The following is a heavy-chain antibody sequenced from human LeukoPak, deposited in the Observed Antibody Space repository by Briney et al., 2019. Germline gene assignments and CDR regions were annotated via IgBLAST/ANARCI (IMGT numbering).Heavy chain of an antibody. CDR2: IYYSGST. CDR3: ARDRSGSYLDAFDI. CDR1: GASISSYY. D-gene: IGHD1-26*01. V-gene: IGHV4-59*01. J-gene: IGHJ3*02. Sequence: TSETLSLTCTVSGASISSYYWSWIRQPPGKGLEWIGYIYYSGSTNYNPSLKSRVTISVDTSKNQFSLKLSSVTAADTAVYYCARDRSGSYLDAFDIWGQGTMVTVSS.